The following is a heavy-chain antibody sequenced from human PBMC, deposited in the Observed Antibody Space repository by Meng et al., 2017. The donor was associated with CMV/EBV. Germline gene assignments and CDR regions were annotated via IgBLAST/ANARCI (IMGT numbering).Heavy chain of an antibody. J-gene: IGHJ6*02. Sequence: SQTLSLTCAISGDSVSRHSAAWNWIRQSPSRGLEWLGRTYYRYKWYNDYAVSVKSRITSNPDTSKNQFSLQLNSVTPEDTAVYYCARDRYCSSTSCYWVGMDVWGQGTTVTVSS. CDR3: ARDRYCSSTSCYWVGMDV. CDR2: TYYRYKWYN. CDR1: GDSVSRHSAA. D-gene: IGHD2-2*01. V-gene: IGHV6-1*01.